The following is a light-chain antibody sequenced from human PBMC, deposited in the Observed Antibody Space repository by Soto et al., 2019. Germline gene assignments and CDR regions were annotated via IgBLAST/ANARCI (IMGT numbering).Light chain of an antibody. CDR1: QSVRDNY. CDR3: QQYGDSPPWT. V-gene: IGKV3-20*01. Sequence: IVLTQSPGTLSLSPGERATLSCRASQSVRDNYLAWYQQKPGQAPRLLIYDAASRATGIPDRFSGSGSGTDFTLTISRLEPEDCAVYYCQQYGDSPPWTFGQGTKVELK. CDR2: DAA. J-gene: IGKJ1*01.